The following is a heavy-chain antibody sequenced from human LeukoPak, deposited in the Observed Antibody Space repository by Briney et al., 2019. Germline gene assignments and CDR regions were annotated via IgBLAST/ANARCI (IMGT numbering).Heavy chain of an antibody. J-gene: IGHJ4*02. V-gene: IGHV1-69*13. Sequence: ASVKVSCKASGGTFSSNAISWVRQAPGQGLEWMGGIIPIFGTANYAQKFQGRVTITADESTSTAYMELSSLISEDTAVYYCEIYTGYDSFWGQGTLVTVPS. CDR3: EIYTGYDSF. CDR2: IIPIFGTA. CDR1: GGTFSSNA. D-gene: IGHD5-12*01.